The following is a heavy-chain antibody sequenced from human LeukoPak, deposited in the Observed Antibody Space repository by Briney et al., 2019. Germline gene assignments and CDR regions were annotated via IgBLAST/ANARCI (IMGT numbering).Heavy chain of an antibody. CDR2: INHSGST. D-gene: IGHD3-22*01. J-gene: IGHJ1*01. V-gene: IGHV4-34*01. Sequence: PSETLSLTCAVYGGSFSGYYWSWIRQPPGKGLEWIGEINHSGSTNYNPSLKSRVTISVDTSKNQFSLKLSSVTAADTAVYYCARGPCGYQGFVCPEYFQHWGQGTLVTVSS. CDR3: ARGPCGYQGFVCPEYFQH. CDR1: GGSFSGYY.